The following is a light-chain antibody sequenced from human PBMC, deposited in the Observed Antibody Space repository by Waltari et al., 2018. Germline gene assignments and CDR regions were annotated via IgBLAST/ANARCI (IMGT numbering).Light chain of an antibody. CDR1: QSVGSSS. J-gene: IGKJ1*01. V-gene: IGKV3-20*01. CDR3: QQHGTLPAT. Sequence: EMVLTQSPGTASLSPGERVTLSCRAIQSVGSSSLAWYQQKPGQAPRLVIYRASRRATGIPDRFSGSGSGTDFSLTISRLEPEDFAVYYCQQHGTLPATFGQGTKVEIK. CDR2: RAS.